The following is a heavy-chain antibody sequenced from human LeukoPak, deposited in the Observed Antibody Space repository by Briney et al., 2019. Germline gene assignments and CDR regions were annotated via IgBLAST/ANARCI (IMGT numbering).Heavy chain of an antibody. CDR2: IDTSGST. J-gene: IGHJ4*02. D-gene: IGHD2-15*01. Sequence: GGSLRLSCAASGFTVSSNYMSWVRQAPGKGLEWVSVIDTSGSTYYADSVKGRFTISRDNSKNTLYLQMNSLRAEDTAVYYCAKDTERYCSGGSCYYFDYWGQGTLVTVSS. CDR3: AKDTERYCSGGSCYYFDY. V-gene: IGHV3-66*03. CDR1: GFTVSSNY.